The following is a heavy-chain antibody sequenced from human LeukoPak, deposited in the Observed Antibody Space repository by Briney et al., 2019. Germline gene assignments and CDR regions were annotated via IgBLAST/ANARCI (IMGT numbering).Heavy chain of an antibody. CDR3: ARGVTPFDY. Sequence: PSETLSLTCTVSGYSISSGYYWGWIRQPPGKGLEWIGSMYHSGSTYYNPSLKSRVTISVDTSKNQFSLKLSSVTAADTAVYYCARGVTPFDYWGQGTLVTVSS. J-gene: IGHJ4*02. CDR1: GYSISSGYY. D-gene: IGHD2-21*02. CDR2: MYHSGST. V-gene: IGHV4-38-2*02.